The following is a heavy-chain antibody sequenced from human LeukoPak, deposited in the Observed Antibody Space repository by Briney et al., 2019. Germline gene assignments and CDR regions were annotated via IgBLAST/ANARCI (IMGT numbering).Heavy chain of an antibody. D-gene: IGHD3/OR15-3a*01. Sequence: PGGSLRLSCAASGFTFSSYEMNWVRQAPGKGLEWVAVISYDGSNKYYVDSVKGRFTISRDNSKNTVFLQMNSLRAEDTAVYYCARGSEHSYDFTGRGRTKSRLDYWGQGTLVTVSS. CDR1: GFTFSSYE. CDR2: ISYDGSNK. CDR3: ARGSEHSYDFTGRGRTKSRLDY. V-gene: IGHV3-30*03. J-gene: IGHJ4*02.